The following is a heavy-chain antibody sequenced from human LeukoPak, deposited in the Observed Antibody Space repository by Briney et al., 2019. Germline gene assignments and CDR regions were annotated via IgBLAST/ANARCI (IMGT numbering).Heavy chain of an antibody. V-gene: IGHV3-30*02. CDR1: GFTFSSYG. Sequence: GGSLRLSCAASGFTFSSYGMHWVRQAPGKGLEWVAFIRYDGSNKYYADSVKGRFTISRGNSKNTLYLQMNSLRAEDTAVYYCAKDVNVWGSYYLDYWGQGTLVTVSS. D-gene: IGHD3-16*01. J-gene: IGHJ4*02. CDR2: IRYDGSNK. CDR3: AKDVNVWGSYYLDY.